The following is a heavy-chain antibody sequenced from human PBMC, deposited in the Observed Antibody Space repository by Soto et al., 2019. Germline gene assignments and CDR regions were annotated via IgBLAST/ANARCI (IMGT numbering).Heavy chain of an antibody. CDR2: ISGDGTTT. J-gene: IGHJ6*02. CDR3: GRGSGPRGRPY. D-gene: IGHD1-26*01. V-gene: IGHV3-74*01. CDR1: GFIFTNYW. Sequence: QPGGSLRLSCAASGFIFTNYWMHWVRQAPGERLVWVARISGDGTTTTYVDSAKGRFTISKDNAKNTVYLQMNGLRTEDTAVYYCGRGSGPRGRPYWGQGITVTVS.